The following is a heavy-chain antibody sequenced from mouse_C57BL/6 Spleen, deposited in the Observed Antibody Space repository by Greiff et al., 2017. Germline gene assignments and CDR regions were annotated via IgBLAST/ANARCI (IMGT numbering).Heavy chain of an antibody. Sequence: QVQLQQPGAELVRPGSSVKLSCKASGYTFTSYWMHWVKQRPIQGLEWIGNIDPSDSETHYNQKFKDKATLTVEKSSSTAYMQLSSLTSEDSAVYYCARGNSHYYAMDYWGQGTSVTVSS. J-gene: IGHJ4*01. CDR3: ARGNSHYYAMDY. CDR2: IDPSDSET. CDR1: GYTFTSYW. V-gene: IGHV1-52*01.